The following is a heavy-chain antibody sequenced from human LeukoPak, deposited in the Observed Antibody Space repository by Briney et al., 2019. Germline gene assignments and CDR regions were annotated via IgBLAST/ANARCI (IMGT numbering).Heavy chain of an antibody. Sequence: GGSLRLSCAASGFTFSSYSMNWGRQAPGKGLEWVSSISSSSSYIYYADSVKGRFTISRDNAKNSLYLQMNSLRAEDTAVYYCARDDINSGYDYDPLDYWGQGTLVTVSS. V-gene: IGHV3-21*01. CDR2: ISSSSSYI. D-gene: IGHD5-12*01. J-gene: IGHJ4*02. CDR1: GFTFSSYS. CDR3: ARDDINSGYDYDPLDY.